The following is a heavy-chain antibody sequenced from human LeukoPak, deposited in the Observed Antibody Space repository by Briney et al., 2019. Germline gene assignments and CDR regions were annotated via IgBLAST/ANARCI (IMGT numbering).Heavy chain of an antibody. V-gene: IGHV1-8*01. Sequence: ASVKVSCKASGYTFTSYDINWVRQATGQGLEWMGWMIPNSGNTGYAQKFQGRVTMTRNTSISTAYMELSSLRSEDTAVYYCARGAALAAAIWFDPWGQGTLVTVSS. D-gene: IGHD6-13*01. CDR3: ARGAALAAAIWFDP. CDR1: GYTFTSYD. CDR2: MIPNSGNT. J-gene: IGHJ5*02.